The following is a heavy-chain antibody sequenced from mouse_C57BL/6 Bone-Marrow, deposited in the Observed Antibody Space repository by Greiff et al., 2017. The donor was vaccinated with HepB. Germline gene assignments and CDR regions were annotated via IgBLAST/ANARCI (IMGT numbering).Heavy chain of an antibody. V-gene: IGHV1-72*01. Sequence: VQLQQSGAELVKPGASVKLSCKASGYTFTSYWMHWVKQRPGRGLEWIGRIDPNSGGTKYNEKFKSKATLTVDKPSSTAYMQLSSLTSEDSAVYYCARSSLWYYGSSFYFDYWGQGTTLTVSS. J-gene: IGHJ2*01. CDR1: GYTFTSYW. D-gene: IGHD1-1*01. CDR3: ARSSLWYYGSSFYFDY. CDR2: IDPNSGGT.